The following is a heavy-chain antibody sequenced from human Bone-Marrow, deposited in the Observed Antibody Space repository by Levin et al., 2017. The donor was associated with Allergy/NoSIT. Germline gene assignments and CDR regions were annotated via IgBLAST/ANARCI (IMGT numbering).Heavy chain of an antibody. V-gene: IGHV3-30*18. J-gene: IGHJ6*02. CDR1: GFRFTNYA. D-gene: IGHD2-8*01. CDR3: AKGQMVYALYGLDV. CDR2: ISFDGSLK. Sequence: GESLKISCAASGFRFTNYAMHWVRQAPGRGLEWVALISFDGSLKYYGDSVRGRFTISRDNSKNTLYLQMDSLRPEDTAMYYCAKGQMVYALYGLDVWGQGTTVTVSS.